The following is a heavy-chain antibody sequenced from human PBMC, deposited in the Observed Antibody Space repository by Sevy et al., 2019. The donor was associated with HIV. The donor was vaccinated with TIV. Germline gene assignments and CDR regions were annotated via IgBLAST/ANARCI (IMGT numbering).Heavy chain of an antibody. D-gene: IGHD3-16*01. J-gene: IGHJ6*02. CDR2: ISYDGSNK. CDR3: ARGGRGDQAYYYGMDV. Sequence: GGSLRLSCAASGFTFSSYAMHWVRQAPGKGLEWVAVISYDGSNKYYADSVKGRFTISRDNSKNQLYLQMNSLRAEDTAVYYCARGGRGDQAYYYGMDVWGQGTTVTVSS. CDR1: GFTFSSYA. V-gene: IGHV3-30-3*01.